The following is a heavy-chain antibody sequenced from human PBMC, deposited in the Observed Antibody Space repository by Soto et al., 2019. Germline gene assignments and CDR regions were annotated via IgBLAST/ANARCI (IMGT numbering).Heavy chain of an antibody. CDR1: RASISSGDYY. V-gene: IGHV4-31*03. CDR2: VHSSGST. J-gene: IGHJ5*02. D-gene: IGHD3-9*01. Sequence: SETLSLTCTVSRASISSGDYYWTWIRQLPGKGLEWIGYVHSSGSTDYIPSLKSRVTIALDTSTNQFSLRLTSVTAADTAVYFCAGGQADCDSASCSTCFDPWGQGTLVTVSP. CDR3: AGGQADCDSASCSTCFDP.